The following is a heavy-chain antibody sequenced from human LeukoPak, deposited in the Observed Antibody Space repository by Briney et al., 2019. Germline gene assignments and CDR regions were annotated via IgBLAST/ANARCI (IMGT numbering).Heavy chain of an antibody. J-gene: IGHJ4*02. V-gene: IGHV3-74*03. CDR1: GFTFSSYW. D-gene: IGHD5-12*01. Sequence: GGSLRLSCAASGFTFSSYWMHWVRQAPGKGLVWVSRINSDGNSITYADSVKGRFTMSIDNAKNTLYLQMNSLRVEDTAVYYCAREGRVSGYDFDCWGQGTLATVSS. CDR2: INSDGNSI. CDR3: AREGRVSGYDFDC.